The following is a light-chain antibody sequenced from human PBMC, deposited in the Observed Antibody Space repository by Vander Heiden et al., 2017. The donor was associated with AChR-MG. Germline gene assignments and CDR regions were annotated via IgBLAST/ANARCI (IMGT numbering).Light chain of an antibody. CDR1: QSIINY. CDR2: AAT. V-gene: IGKV1-39*01. CDR3: QQSYSTPRT. J-gene: IGKJ1*01. Sequence: DIQMPQPPSSLSASVGDRVTITCRESQSIINYLNWYQQRPGKAPKLLIYAATGLQSGVPSRFSGSGSGTDFTLTITSLRLEDFATYYCQQSYSTPRTFGQGTKVEIK.